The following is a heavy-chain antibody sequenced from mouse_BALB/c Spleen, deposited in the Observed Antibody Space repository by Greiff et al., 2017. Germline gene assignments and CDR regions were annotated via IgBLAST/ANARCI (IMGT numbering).Heavy chain of an antibody. CDR1: GFAFSSYD. V-gene: IGHV5-12-1*01. D-gene: IGHD1-1*01. Sequence: VQLKESGGGLVKPGGSLKLSCAASGFAFSSYDMSWVRQTPEKRLEWVAYISSGGGSTYYPDTVKGRFTISRDNAKNTLYLQMSSLKSEDTAMYYCARHPYYYGSSLYAMDYWGQGTSVTVSS. CDR3: ARHPYYYGSSLYAMDY. J-gene: IGHJ4*01. CDR2: ISSGGGST.